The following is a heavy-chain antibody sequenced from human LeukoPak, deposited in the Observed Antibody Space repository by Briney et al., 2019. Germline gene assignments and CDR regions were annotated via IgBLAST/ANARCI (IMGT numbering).Heavy chain of an antibody. J-gene: IGHJ5*02. CDR1: GGSFSGYY. V-gene: IGHV4-34*01. Sequence: SETLSLTCAVYGGSFSGYYWSWIRQPPGKGLEWIGEINHSGSTNYNPSLKSRVTISVDTSKNQFSLKLSSVTAADTAVYYCARGLPVVPAAIRVDWFDPWGQGTLVTVSS. CDR3: ARGLPVVPAAIRVDWFDP. D-gene: IGHD2-2*02. CDR2: INHSGST.